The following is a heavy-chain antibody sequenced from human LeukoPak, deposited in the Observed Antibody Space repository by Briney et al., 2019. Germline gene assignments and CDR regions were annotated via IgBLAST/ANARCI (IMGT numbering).Heavy chain of an antibody. CDR1: GITFSNYA. CDR3: ANKGYCSSTSCYYFDY. Sequence: GGSLRLSCVASGITFSNYAMSWVRQAPGKGLEWVSAISGSGGSTYYADSVKGRFTISRDNSKNTLYLQMNSLRAEDTAVYYCANKGYCSSTSCYYFDYWGQGTLVTVSS. D-gene: IGHD2-2*01. V-gene: IGHV3-23*01. J-gene: IGHJ4*02. CDR2: ISGSGGST.